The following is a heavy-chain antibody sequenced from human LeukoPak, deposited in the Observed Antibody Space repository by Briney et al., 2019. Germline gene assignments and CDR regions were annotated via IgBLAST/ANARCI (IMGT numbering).Heavy chain of an antibody. CDR2: MNPNSGNT. CDR1: GYTFTSYD. Sequence: ASVKVSCKASGYTFTSYDINWVRQATGQGLEWMGWMNPNSGNTGYAQKLQGRVTMTTDTSTSTAYMELRSLRSDDTAVYYCARDHVVVAAHWFDPWGQGTLVTVSS. V-gene: IGHV1-8*02. D-gene: IGHD2-15*01. CDR3: ARDHVVVAAHWFDP. J-gene: IGHJ5*02.